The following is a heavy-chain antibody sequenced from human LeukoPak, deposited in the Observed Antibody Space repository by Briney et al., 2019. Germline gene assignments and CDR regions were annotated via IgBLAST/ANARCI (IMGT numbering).Heavy chain of an antibody. CDR3: ATGSVEMATISAFDI. J-gene: IGHJ3*02. CDR1: GYTFTSYY. CDR2: INPSGGST. D-gene: IGHD5-24*01. Sequence: ASVKVSCKASGYTFTSYYMHWVRQAPGQGLEWMGIINPSGGSTSYAQKFQGRVTMTRDMSTSTDYMELSSLRSEDTAVYYCATGSVEMATISAFDIWGQGTMVTVSS. V-gene: IGHV1-46*01.